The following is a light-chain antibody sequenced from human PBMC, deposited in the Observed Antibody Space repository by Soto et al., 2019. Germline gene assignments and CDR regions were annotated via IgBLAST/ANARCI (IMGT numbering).Light chain of an antibody. CDR2: EVN. CDR3: SSFAVSHIV. Sequence: QSALTQPPSASGSPGQSVTISCTGTSSDIGGYDFVSWYQQHPDKAPKLIIYEVNKRPSGVPDRFSGSRSGNTASLTVSGLQAEDEADYYCSSFAVSHIVFGTGTKV. CDR1: SSDIGGYDF. V-gene: IGLV2-8*01. J-gene: IGLJ1*01.